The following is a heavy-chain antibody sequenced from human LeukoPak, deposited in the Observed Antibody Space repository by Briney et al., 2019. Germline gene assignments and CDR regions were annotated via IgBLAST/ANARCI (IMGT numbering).Heavy chain of an antibody. J-gene: IGHJ4*02. V-gene: IGHV1-46*01. CDR1: GYTFTSYY. CDR2: INPSGGST. CDR3: ATTTLWMFDY. Sequence: GASVKVSCKASGYTFTSYYMHWVRQAPGQGLEWMGIINPSGGSTSYAQKFQGRVTMTRDTSTSTVYMELSSLGSEDTAVYYCATTTLWMFDYWGQGTLVTVSS. D-gene: IGHD3-10*01.